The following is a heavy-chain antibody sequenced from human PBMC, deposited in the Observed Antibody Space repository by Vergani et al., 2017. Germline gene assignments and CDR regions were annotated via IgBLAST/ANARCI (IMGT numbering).Heavy chain of an antibody. V-gene: IGHV3-30*02. CDR1: GFTFSSYG. Sequence: QVQLVESGGGVVQPGGSLRLPCAASGFTFSSYGMHWVRQAPGKGLEWVAFIRYDGSNKYYADSVKGRLTISRDNSKNTLYLQMNSLRAEDTAVYYCANDGYCSSTSCRAGFDYWGQGTLVTVSS. J-gene: IGHJ4*02. D-gene: IGHD2-2*01. CDR2: IRYDGSNK. CDR3: ANDGYCSSTSCRAGFDY.